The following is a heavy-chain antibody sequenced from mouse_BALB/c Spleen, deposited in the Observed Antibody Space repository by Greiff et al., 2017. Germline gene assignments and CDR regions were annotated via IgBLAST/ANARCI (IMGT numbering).Heavy chain of an antibody. V-gene: IGHV5-17*02. CDR3: ARDYYGSSSFFDY. D-gene: IGHD1-1*01. CDR1: GFTFSSFG. CDR2: ISSGSSTI. J-gene: IGHJ2*01. Sequence: EVQLVESGGGLVQPGGSRKLSCAASGFTFSSFGMHWVRQAPEKGLEWVAYISSGSSTIYYADTVKGRFTISRDNPKNTLFLQMTSLRSEDTAMYYCARDYYGSSSFFDYWGQGTTLTVSS.